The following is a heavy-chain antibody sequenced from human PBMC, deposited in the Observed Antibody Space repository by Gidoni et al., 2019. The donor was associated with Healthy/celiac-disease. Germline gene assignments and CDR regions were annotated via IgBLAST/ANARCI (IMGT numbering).Heavy chain of an antibody. CDR2: ISGSGGST. CDR3: AKDQDYGDYVGDFDI. J-gene: IGHJ3*02. Sequence: EVQLLESGGGLVQPGGSLRLSCAASGFTFSSYAMSWVRQAPGKGMEWVSAISGSGGSTYYADTVKGRFTIYRDNSKNTLYLQMNSLRAEDTAVYYCAKDQDYGDYVGDFDIWGQGTMVTVSS. D-gene: IGHD4-17*01. V-gene: IGHV3-23*01. CDR1: GFTFSSYA.